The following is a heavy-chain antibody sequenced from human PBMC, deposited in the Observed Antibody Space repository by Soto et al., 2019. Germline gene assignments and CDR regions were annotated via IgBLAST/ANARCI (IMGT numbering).Heavy chain of an antibody. CDR3: AKDGGDSFYYYYMDV. CDR1: GFTFSSYA. J-gene: IGHJ6*03. CDR2: ISGSGGSP. D-gene: IGHD2-21*02. Sequence: GGSLRLSCAASGFTFSSYAMTWVRQAPGKGLEWVSAISGSGGSPYYADSVKGRFTISRDNSKDTLYLQMNSLRAEDTAVYYCAKDGGDSFYYYYMDVWGKGTTVTVSS. V-gene: IGHV3-23*01.